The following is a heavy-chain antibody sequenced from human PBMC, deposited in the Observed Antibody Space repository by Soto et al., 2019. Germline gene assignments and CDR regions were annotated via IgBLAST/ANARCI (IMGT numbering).Heavy chain of an antibody. CDR1: GYTFTSYG. V-gene: IGHV1-18*04. J-gene: IGHJ6*02. CDR3: ARDSGAARYYYYGMDV. Sequence: ASVKVSCKASGYTFTSYGISWVRQAPGQGLEWMGWISAYNGNTNYAQKLQGRVTMTTDTSTSTAYMELRSLRSDDTAVYYCARDSGAARYYYYGMDVCGQRTTVTVSS. D-gene: IGHD6-6*01. CDR2: ISAYNGNT.